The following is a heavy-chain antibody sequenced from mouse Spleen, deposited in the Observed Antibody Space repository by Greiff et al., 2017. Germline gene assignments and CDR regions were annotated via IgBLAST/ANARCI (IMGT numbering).Heavy chain of an antibody. Sequence: EVQLQQSDAELVKPGASVKISCKASGYSFTDYNMNWVKQSNGKSLEWIGVINPNYGTTSYNQKFKGKATLTVDQSSSTAYMQLNSLTSEDSAVYYCASSYYYGRGAWFAYWGQGTLVTVSA. D-gene: IGHD1-1*01. J-gene: IGHJ3*01. CDR3: ASSYYYGRGAWFAY. CDR1: GYSFTDYN. V-gene: IGHV1-39*01. CDR2: INPNYGTT.